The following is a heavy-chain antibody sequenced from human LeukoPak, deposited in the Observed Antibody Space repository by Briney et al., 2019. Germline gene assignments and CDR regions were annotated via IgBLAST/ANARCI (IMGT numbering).Heavy chain of an antibody. J-gene: IGHJ4*02. Sequence: PGGSLRLSCAASGFTVSSNYMSWVRQAPGKGLEWVSVIYSGGSTYYADSVKGQFTISRDNSKNTLYLQMNSLRAEDTAVYYCARESSGYYPLPFDYWGQGTLVTVSS. V-gene: IGHV3-53*01. CDR1: GFTVSSNY. CDR2: IYSGGST. D-gene: IGHD3-22*01. CDR3: ARESSGYYPLPFDY.